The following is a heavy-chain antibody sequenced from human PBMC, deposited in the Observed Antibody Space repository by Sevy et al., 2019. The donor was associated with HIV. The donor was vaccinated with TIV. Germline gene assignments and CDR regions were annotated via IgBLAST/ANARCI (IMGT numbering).Heavy chain of an antibody. J-gene: IGHJ3*02. D-gene: IGHD3-22*01. CDR2: IKEDGSDK. V-gene: IGHV3-7*03. CDR3: ARDKNHHDRIVYYDAFDI. CDR1: GFTLSSFW. Sequence: GGSLRLSCAASGFTLSSFWMTWVRQAPGKGLEWVANIKEDGSDKNYLDSVKGRLTISRDNAKNSLYLQMNSLRAEDTAVYYCARDKNHHDRIVYYDAFDIWGQGTMVTVSS.